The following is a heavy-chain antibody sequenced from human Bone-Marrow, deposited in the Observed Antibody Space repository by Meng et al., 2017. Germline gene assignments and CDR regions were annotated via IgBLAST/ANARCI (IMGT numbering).Heavy chain of an antibody. D-gene: IGHD6-19*01. CDR1: GGSISSYY. CDR2: IYYSGST. CDR3: ARVDSGWDYYFDY. Sequence: SETLSLTCTVSGGSISSYYWSWIRQPPGKGLEWIGYIYYSGSTNYNPSLKSRVTISVDTSTNQFSLKLSSVTAADTAVYYCARVDSGWDYYFDYWGQGTLVTVSS. J-gene: IGHJ4*02. V-gene: IGHV4-59*01.